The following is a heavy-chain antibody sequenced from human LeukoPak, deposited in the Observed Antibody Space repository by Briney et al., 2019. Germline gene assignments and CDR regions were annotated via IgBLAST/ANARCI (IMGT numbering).Heavy chain of an antibody. D-gene: IGHD2-15*01. Sequence: SETLSLTCTVSGGSISYYYWSWIRQSPGKGLEWIGYIYYNGSTNYNPSLKSRVTISVDMSKNQFSLKVTSVTAADTAIYYCARKGGHFDYWGQGTLVTMSS. J-gene: IGHJ4*02. CDR2: IYYNGST. CDR3: ARKGGHFDY. V-gene: IGHV4-59*01. CDR1: GGSISYYY.